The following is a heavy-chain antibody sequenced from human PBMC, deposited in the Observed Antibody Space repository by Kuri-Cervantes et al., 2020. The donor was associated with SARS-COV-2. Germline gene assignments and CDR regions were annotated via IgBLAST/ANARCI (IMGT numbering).Heavy chain of an antibody. Sequence: GSLRLSCAVSGYSISSGYYWGWIRQPPGKGLEWIGSIYHSGSTHYKPSLKSRVTLSVDTSKNQFSLKLSSVTAADTAVYYCARHSRLVGFDYWGQGTLVTVSS. D-gene: IGHD6-19*01. CDR3: ARHSRLVGFDY. CDR1: GYSISSGYY. V-gene: IGHV4-38-2*01. J-gene: IGHJ4*02. CDR2: IYHSGST.